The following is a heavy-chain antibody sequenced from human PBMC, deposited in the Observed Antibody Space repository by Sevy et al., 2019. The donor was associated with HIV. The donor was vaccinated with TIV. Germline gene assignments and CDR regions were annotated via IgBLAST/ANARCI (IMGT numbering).Heavy chain of an antibody. CDR1: GFTFSNAW. V-gene: IGHV3-15*01. CDR2: IKSKTDGGTT. CDR3: TTASKNRMFSALLGY. D-gene: IGHD3-10*02. Sequence: GGSLRLSCAASGFTFSNAWMSWVRQAPGKGLEWVGRIKSKTDGGTTDYAAPVKGRVTISRDASKNTQYLQMNILKTEDSVIYLCTTASKNRMFSALLGYSGQGSLVTVSS. J-gene: IGHJ4*02.